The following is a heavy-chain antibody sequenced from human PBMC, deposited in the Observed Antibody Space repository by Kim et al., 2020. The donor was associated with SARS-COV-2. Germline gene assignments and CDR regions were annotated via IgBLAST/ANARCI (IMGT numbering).Heavy chain of an antibody. CDR3: ARDGIVPFDV. J-gene: IGHJ4*02. D-gene: IGHD3-22*01. V-gene: IGHV1-3*01. Sequence: GNTKYSPKFPRRVTITRDPAANTAYMELSSLRSEDTAVYYCARDGIVPFDVWGQRTLVTVSS. CDR2: GNT.